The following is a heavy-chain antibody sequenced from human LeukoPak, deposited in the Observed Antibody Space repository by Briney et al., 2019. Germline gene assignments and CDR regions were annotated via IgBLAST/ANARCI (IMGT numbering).Heavy chain of an antibody. CDR1: GFTFSSYA. Sequence: GGSLRLSCAASGFTFSSYAMRWVRQAPGKGLEWVSAISGSGGSTYYADSVKGRFTISRDNSKNTLYLQMNSLRAEDTAVYYCAKSSSYYPSPSFFDYWGQGTLVTVSS. V-gene: IGHV3-23*01. CDR2: ISGSGGST. J-gene: IGHJ4*02. D-gene: IGHD3-22*01. CDR3: AKSSSYYPSPSFFDY.